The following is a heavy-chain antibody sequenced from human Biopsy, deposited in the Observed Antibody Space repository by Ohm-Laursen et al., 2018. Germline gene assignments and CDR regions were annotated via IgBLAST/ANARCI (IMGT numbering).Heavy chain of an antibody. D-gene: IGHD2-2*01. Sequence: VASVKVSCKASGYTFSSYGINWVRQAPGQGFEWLGWISTYNGNTNYAQNLQGRVTMTTDTSTSTAYMELRSLRSDDTAVYYCARGGTLVVVPTAVLHSFDIWGQGTMATVSS. J-gene: IGHJ3*02. CDR2: ISTYNGNT. CDR3: ARGGTLVVVPTAVLHSFDI. CDR1: GYTFSSYG. V-gene: IGHV1-18*01.